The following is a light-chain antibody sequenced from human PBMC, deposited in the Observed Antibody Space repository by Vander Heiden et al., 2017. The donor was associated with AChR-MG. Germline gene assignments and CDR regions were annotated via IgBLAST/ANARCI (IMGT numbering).Light chain of an antibody. CDR3: QQYNNWPYT. CDR1: QSVSSN. Sequence: EIVMTQSPATLSVSPGERATLPCRASQSVSSNLAWYQQKPGQAPRLLIYGASTRATGIPARFSGSGSGTEFTLTISSLHSEDFAVYYCQQYNNWPYTFGQGTKLEIK. J-gene: IGKJ2*01. V-gene: IGKV3-15*01. CDR2: GAS.